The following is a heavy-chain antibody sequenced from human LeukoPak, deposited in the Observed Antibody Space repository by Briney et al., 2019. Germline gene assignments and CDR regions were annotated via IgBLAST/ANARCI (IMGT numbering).Heavy chain of an antibody. Sequence: GGSLRLSCAGSGFTFSSYWMHWVRQAPGKGLVWVSRIKSDGSSTSYADSVKGRFTIARDNAKNTLYLQMNSLRPEDTAVYYCARNDYLEDWGQGTLVTVSS. CDR2: IKSDGSST. CDR1: GFTFSSYW. CDR3: ARNDYLED. J-gene: IGHJ1*01. V-gene: IGHV3-74*01.